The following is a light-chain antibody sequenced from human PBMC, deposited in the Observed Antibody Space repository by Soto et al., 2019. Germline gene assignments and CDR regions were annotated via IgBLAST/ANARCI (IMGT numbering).Light chain of an antibody. J-gene: IGKJ3*01. CDR1: QDISNY. Sequence: DIQMTQSPSSLSPSVGDRVTITCQASQDISNYLNWYQQKPGKAPKLLIYDASNLETGVPSRFSGSGSGTDFTFTISSLQPEDIATYYCQQYDNLPLTFGPGTKMDIK. V-gene: IGKV1-33*01. CDR2: DAS. CDR3: QQYDNLPLT.